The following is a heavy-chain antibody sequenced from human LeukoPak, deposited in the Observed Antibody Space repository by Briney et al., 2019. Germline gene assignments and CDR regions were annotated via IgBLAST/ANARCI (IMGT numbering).Heavy chain of an antibody. CDR2: IYHSGST. Sequence: SETLSLTCTVSGYSISSGNYWGWIRPPPGEGLEWIGSIYHSGSTYYNPSLKSRVTISVDTSKNQFSLKLSSVTAADTAVYYCASPLGGISGGDVWGQGATVTVSS. V-gene: IGHV4-38-2*02. D-gene: IGHD2-8*02. CDR3: ASPLGGISGGDV. J-gene: IGHJ6*02. CDR1: GYSISSGNY.